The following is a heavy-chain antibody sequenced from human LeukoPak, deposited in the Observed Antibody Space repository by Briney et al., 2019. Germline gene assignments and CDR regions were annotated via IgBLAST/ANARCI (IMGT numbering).Heavy chain of an antibody. CDR3: ASVRGSGSYTDWYFDL. D-gene: IGHD3-10*01. V-gene: IGHV3-64*02. CDR1: GFTFSSYA. Sequence: GGFLRLSCAASGFTFSSYAMHWVRQAPGKGLEYVSAISSNGGSTYYADSVKGRFTISRDNSKNTLYLQMGSLRAEDMAVYYCASVRGSGSYTDWYFDLWGRGTLVTVSS. CDR2: ISSNGGST. J-gene: IGHJ2*01.